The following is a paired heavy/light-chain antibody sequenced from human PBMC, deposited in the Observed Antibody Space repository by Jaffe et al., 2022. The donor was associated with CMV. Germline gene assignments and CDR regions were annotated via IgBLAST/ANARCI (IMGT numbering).Light chain of an antibody. CDR3: QQYFSSPRT. CDR2: EAS. CDR1: QSVSSSH. V-gene: IGKV3-20*01. J-gene: IGKJ1*01. Sequence: EIVLTQSPGTLSLSPGERATLSCRASQSVSSSHLAWYQQKPGQAPRLLIYEASSRATGIPDRFSGSGSGTDFTLTISRLEPEDFVVYYCQQYFSSPRTFGQGTKVEVK.
Heavy chain of an antibody. CDR2: IYDTEIA. CDR3: ARASTSVTGLPFDS. Sequence: QVQLQESGPGLVQPSGTLSLTCAVSGDSIKSSSWWSWVRQSPGKGLEWMGEIYDTEIANYNPSLKSRVTISIDKSRNQFSLKLTSVTAADSAVYYCARASTSVTGLPFDSWGQGTLVTVSS. V-gene: IGHV4-4*02. D-gene: IGHD3-9*01. CDR1: GDSIKSSSW. J-gene: IGHJ4*02.